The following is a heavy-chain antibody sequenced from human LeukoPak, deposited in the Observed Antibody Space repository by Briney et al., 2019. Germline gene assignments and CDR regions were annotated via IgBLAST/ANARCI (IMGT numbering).Heavy chain of an antibody. CDR3: AKIGTYSGSYKGDY. D-gene: IGHD1-26*01. J-gene: IGHJ4*02. V-gene: IGHV3-23*01. Sequence: GGSPRLSCAASGFTFSSYAMSWVRQAPGKGLEWVSAISGSGGSTYYADSVEGRFTISRDNSKNTLYLQMNSLRAEDTAVYYCAKIGTYSGSYKGDYWGQGTLVTVSS. CDR1: GFTFSSYA. CDR2: ISGSGGST.